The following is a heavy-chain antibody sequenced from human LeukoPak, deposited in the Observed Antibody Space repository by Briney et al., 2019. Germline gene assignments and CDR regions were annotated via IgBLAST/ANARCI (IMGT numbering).Heavy chain of an antibody. CDR1: GFTFSSYA. Sequence: GGPLRLSCAASGFTFSSYAMHWVRQAPGKGLEGVAVISYDGSNKYYADSVKGRFTISRDNSKNTLYLQMNSLRAEDTAVYYCAREKVVVAGRPYYYGMDVWGQGTTVTVSS. CDR3: AREKVVVAGRPYYYGMDV. CDR2: ISYDGSNK. J-gene: IGHJ6*02. V-gene: IGHV3-30-3*01. D-gene: IGHD2-15*01.